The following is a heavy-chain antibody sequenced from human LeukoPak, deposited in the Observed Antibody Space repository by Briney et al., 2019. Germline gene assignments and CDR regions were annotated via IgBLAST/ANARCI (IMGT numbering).Heavy chain of an antibody. D-gene: IGHD2-2*03. Sequence: PGGSLRLSCAASGFIFSNYAMSWVRQAPGRVREWVSAISGSGTTTYYADSGKGRFTISRDDSKSTLYLQLNSLGADDTALYYCAKDMDIVVVPTAPALLWGQGTLVTVSS. CDR1: GFIFSNYA. CDR3: AKDMDIVVVPTAPALL. J-gene: IGHJ1*01. CDR2: ISGSGTTT. V-gene: IGHV3-23*01.